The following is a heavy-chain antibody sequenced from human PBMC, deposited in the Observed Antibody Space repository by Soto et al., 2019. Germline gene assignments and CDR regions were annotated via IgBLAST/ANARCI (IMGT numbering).Heavy chain of an antibody. CDR2: INPSDAYT. J-gene: IGHJ4*02. CDR3: ARDHVDTPMTNFDY. Sequence: QVQLVQSGAEVKKPGASVKVSCRASGYTFISYYIHWVRQAPGQGLEWMGLINPSDAYTDYAQKFQGRVTLTRDTSTSIVYMELRSLRSEDKAIYYCARDHVDTPMTNFDYWGQGTLVTVSS. CDR1: GYTFISYY. V-gene: IGHV1-46*01. D-gene: IGHD5-18*01.